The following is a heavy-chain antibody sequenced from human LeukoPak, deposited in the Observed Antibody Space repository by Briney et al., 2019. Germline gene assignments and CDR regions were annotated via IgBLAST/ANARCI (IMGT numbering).Heavy chain of an antibody. D-gene: IGHD3-10*01. CDR1: GFTFSSYA. V-gene: IGHV3-30-3*01. CDR2: ISYDGSNK. Sequence: GRSLRLSCAASGFTFSSYAMHWVRQAPGKGLEWVAVISYDGSNKYYADSVKGRFTISRDNSKNTLYLQMNSLRAEDTAVYYCARDRAGSGSYFGYFDYWGQGTLVTVSS. CDR3: ARDRAGSGSYFGYFDY. J-gene: IGHJ4*02.